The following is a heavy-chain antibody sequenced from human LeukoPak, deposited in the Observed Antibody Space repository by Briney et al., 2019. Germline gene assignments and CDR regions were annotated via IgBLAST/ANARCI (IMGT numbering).Heavy chain of an antibody. Sequence: GASVKVSCKASGYTFTSYGISWVRQAPGQGLEWMGWISAYNGNTNYAQKLQGRVTMTTDTSTSTAYMELRSLRSDDTAVYYCARVEAMYDLWSGYYPSKLYYFDYWGQGTLVTVSS. CDR1: GYTFTSYG. J-gene: IGHJ4*02. D-gene: IGHD3-3*01. CDR3: ARVEAMYDLWSGYYPSKLYYFDY. CDR2: ISAYNGNT. V-gene: IGHV1-18*01.